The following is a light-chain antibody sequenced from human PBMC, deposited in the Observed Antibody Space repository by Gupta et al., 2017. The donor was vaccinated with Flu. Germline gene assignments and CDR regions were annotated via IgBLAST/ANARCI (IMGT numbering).Light chain of an antibody. Sequence: DIQMTHSHSSLSASVGDRVTITCQASQDINIILNWYQQKPGKAPRLLIQGETNLETGVPSRFNAGGSGTDFSFTINSLQPEDVATYYCQQYASVPLTFGAGTKVDIK. J-gene: IGKJ4*01. CDR1: QDINII. CDR3: QQYASVPLT. CDR2: GET. V-gene: IGKV1-33*01.